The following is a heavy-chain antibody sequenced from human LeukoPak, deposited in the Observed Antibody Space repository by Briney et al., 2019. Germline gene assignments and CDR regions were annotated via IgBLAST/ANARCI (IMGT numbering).Heavy chain of an antibody. D-gene: IGHD3-10*01. Sequence: PGGSLRLSCAASGFTFSSYSMNWVRQAPGKGLEWVSSISSSSSYIYYADSVKGRFTMSRDNTENSLYLQMNSLRADDTAMYYCARDPDHGALDYWGQGTLVTVSS. V-gene: IGHV3-21*01. CDR1: GFTFSSYS. CDR2: ISSSSSYI. J-gene: IGHJ4*02. CDR3: ARDPDHGALDY.